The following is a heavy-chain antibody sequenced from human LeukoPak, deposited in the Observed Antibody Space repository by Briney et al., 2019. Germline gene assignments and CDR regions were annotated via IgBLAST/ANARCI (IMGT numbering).Heavy chain of an antibody. CDR1: GGSISSYY. D-gene: IGHD1-26*01. V-gene: IGHV4-59*01. J-gene: IGHJ6*02. CDR3: AREWAPGYYYGMDV. CDR2: IYYSGST. Sequence: SETLSLTCTVSGGSISSYYWSWIRQPPGKGLEWIGYIYYSGSTNYNPSLKSRVTISVDTSKNQFSLKLSSVTAADTAVYYCAREWAPGYYYGMDVWGQGTTVTVSS.